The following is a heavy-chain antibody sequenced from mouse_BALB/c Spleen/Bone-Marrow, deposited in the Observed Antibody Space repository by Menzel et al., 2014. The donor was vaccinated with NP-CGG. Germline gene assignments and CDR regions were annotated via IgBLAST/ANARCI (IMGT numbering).Heavy chain of an antibody. J-gene: IGHJ2*01. CDR1: GFTFXSCA. CDR2: ISSGGTT. V-gene: IGHV5-6-5*01. Sequence: EVNVVESGGGLVKPGGSLKLSCAASGFTFXSCALSWVRRTPEKRLEWVASISSGGTTYYQDSVKGRFTISRDNARNILYLQMSSLGSEDTAIFYCAAITTVAYWGQGTILTVTS. CDR3: AAITTVAY. D-gene: IGHD1-1*01.